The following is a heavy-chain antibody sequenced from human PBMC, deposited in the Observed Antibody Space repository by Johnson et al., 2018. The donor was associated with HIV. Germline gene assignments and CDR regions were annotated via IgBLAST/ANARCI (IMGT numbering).Heavy chain of an antibody. CDR1: GFIVSSNY. Sequence: EVQLVESGGGVVQPGRSLRLSCAASGFIVSSNYMNWVRQAPGKGLEWVSVIYSGGSTYHADSVKGRFTISRDNSKNTLYLQMNSLRAEDAAVYYCARGLIDYGDSQAFDIWGQGTMVTVSS. CDR2: IYSGGST. J-gene: IGHJ3*02. D-gene: IGHD4-17*01. V-gene: IGHV3-66*02. CDR3: ARGLIDYGDSQAFDI.